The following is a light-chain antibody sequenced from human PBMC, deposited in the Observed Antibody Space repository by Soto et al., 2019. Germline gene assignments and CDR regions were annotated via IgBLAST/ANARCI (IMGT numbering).Light chain of an antibody. V-gene: IGKV1-5*03. CDR3: QQYSNLWT. J-gene: IGKJ1*01. CDR2: KAS. CDR1: QTISMW. Sequence: IHLTQSPSTLSASVGHRVTITCRASQTISMWLAWYQQKPGKAPMLLIYKASYLESGMPSRFSGSGFGTEFTLTISSLKPDDFGTYYCQQYSNLWTFGQGTKVDIK.